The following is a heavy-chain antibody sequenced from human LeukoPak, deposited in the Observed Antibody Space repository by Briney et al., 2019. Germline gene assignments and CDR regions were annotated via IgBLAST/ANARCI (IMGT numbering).Heavy chain of an antibody. Sequence: GESLKISCKGSGYTFTTYWIAWVRQMPGEGLEWMGIIYPGDSDTRYSPSFQGQVTISADKSISTAYLQWSSLKASDTAMYYCAGILGYCSGGSCSPYYYYGMDVWGQGTTVTVSS. J-gene: IGHJ6*02. V-gene: IGHV5-51*01. CDR1: GYTFTTYW. CDR3: AGILGYCSGGSCSPYYYYGMDV. CDR2: IYPGDSDT. D-gene: IGHD2-15*01.